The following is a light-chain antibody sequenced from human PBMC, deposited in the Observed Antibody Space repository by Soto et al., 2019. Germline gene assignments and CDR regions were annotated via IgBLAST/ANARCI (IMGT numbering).Light chain of an antibody. CDR1: SSNIGAGYD. CDR3: QSYDSSLSGWV. V-gene: IGLV1-40*01. J-gene: IGLJ3*02. Sequence: QSVLTQPPSVSGAPGQRVTISCTESSSNIGAGYDVHWYQQLPGTAPKLHIYGNSNRPSGVPDRFSGSKSGTSASLAITGLQAEDEADYYCQSYDSSLSGWVFGGGTKLTVL. CDR2: GNS.